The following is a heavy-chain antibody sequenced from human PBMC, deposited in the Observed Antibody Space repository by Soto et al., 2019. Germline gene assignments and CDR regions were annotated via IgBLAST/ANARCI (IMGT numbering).Heavy chain of an antibody. J-gene: IGHJ4*02. V-gene: IGHV3-33*01. CDR2: IWYDGSNK. Sequence: QVQLVESGGGVVQPGRSLRLSCAASGFTFSSYGMHWVRQAPGKGLEWVAVIWYDGSNKYYADSVKGRFTISRDNSKNTLYLQMNSLRAEDTAVYYGRVEMATNPFDYWGQGTLVTVS. CDR3: RVEMATNPFDY. CDR1: GFTFSSYG. D-gene: IGHD5-12*01.